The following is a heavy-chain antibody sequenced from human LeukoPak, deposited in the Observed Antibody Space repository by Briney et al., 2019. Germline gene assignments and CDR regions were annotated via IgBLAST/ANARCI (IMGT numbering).Heavy chain of an antibody. D-gene: IGHD1-20*01. CDR1: GFTFRSYG. V-gene: IGHV3-33*01. CDR3: ARGDLNWKPVRYAMDV. Sequence: GGSLRLSCAASGFTFRSYGMHWVRQAPGKGLGWVAGICFDGSNKNYGDSVKDRFTISRDNSKNTLFLEMNSLRGEDTAVYYCARGDLNWKPVRYAMDVWGQGTTVTVSS. J-gene: IGHJ6*02. CDR2: ICFDGSNK.